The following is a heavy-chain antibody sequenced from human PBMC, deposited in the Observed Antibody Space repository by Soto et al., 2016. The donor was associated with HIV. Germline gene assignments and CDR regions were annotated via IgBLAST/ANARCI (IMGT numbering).Heavy chain of an antibody. J-gene: IGHJ4*02. V-gene: IGHV3-43*02. CDR1: GFTFDDYA. Sequence: EVQLVESGGGVVQPGGSLRLSCAASGFTFDDYAMHWVRQAPGKGLEWVSLISGDGGSTYYADSVKGRFTISRDNSKNSLYLQMNSLRTEDTALYYCIGGRFDYWGQGTLVTVSS. CDR3: IGGRFDY. CDR2: ISGDGGST.